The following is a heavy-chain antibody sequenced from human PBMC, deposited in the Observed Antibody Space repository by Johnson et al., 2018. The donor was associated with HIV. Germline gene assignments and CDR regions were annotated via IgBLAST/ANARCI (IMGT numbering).Heavy chain of an antibody. J-gene: IGHJ3*02. CDR1: GFTFSSYA. CDR2: ISYDGSNK. D-gene: IGHD2-2*01. CDR3: ARDLMGPIVVDPYAFDI. Sequence: QVQLVESGGGVVQPGRSLRLSCAASGFTFSSYAMHWVRQAPGKGLEWVAVISYDGSNKYYADSVKGRFTISRDNSKNTLYLQMNSLRAEDTAVYYCARDLMGPIVVDPYAFDIWGQGTMATVSS. V-gene: IGHV3-30*04.